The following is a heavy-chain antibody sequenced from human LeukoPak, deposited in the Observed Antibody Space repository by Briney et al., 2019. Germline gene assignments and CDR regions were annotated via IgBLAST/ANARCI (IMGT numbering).Heavy chain of an antibody. J-gene: IGHJ5*02. CDR1: GYTFTSYD. CDR3: ARDLTVKIFGPPLGSWFDP. Sequence: ASVKVSCKASGYTFTSYDTNWVRQATGQGLEWMGWMNPNSGNTGYAQKFQGRVTMTRDTSISTAYMELSRLRSDDTAVYYCARDLTVKIFGPPLGSWFDPWGQGTLVTVSS. V-gene: IGHV1-8*01. D-gene: IGHD3-3*01. CDR2: MNPNSGNT.